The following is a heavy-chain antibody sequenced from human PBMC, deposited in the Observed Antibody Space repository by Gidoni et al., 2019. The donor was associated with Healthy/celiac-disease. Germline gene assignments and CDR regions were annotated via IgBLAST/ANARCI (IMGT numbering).Heavy chain of an antibody. CDR2: IYPGDSDT. CDR3: ARLEDCSSTSCYNTNYYYYGMDV. J-gene: IGHJ6*02. D-gene: IGHD2-2*01. Sequence: EVQLVQSGAEVKKPGESLKISCKGSGYSFTSYWIGWVRQMPGKGLEWMGIIYPGDSDTRYSPSFQGQVTISADKSISTAYLQWSSLKASDTAMYYCARLEDCSSTSCYNTNYYYYGMDVWSQGTTVTVSS. CDR1: GYSFTSYW. V-gene: IGHV5-51*03.